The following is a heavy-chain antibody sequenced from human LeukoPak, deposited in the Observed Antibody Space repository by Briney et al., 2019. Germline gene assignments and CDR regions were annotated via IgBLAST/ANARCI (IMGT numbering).Heavy chain of an antibody. V-gene: IGHV4-59*12. CDR3: AKDGSMPWGYYMAV. CDR1: GGSLSSYY. CDR2: IYYSGDA. J-gene: IGHJ6*03. D-gene: IGHD2/OR15-2a*01. Sequence: SETLSLTCTVSGGSLSSYYWSWIRQSPEKGLEGIGHIYYSGDANYNPSLKSRVTISVDTSKNQLSLKLSSVTAEETAVYYCAKDGSMPWGYYMAVWGKGTTVTISS.